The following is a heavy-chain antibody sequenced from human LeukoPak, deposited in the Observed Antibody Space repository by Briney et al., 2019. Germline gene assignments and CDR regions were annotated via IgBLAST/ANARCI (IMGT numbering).Heavy chain of an antibody. Sequence: PGGPLRLSCAASGFTFSSYWMHWVRQVPGKGLVWVSRINSDGSNTTYADSVKGRFTISRDNAKDTLYLQMNSLRAEDTAVYYCARDMFDWLFEDLEIGVYFDYWGQGTLVTVSS. V-gene: IGHV3-74*01. CDR2: INSDGSNT. J-gene: IGHJ4*02. CDR3: ARDMFDWLFEDLEIGVYFDY. D-gene: IGHD3-9*01. CDR1: GFTFSSYW.